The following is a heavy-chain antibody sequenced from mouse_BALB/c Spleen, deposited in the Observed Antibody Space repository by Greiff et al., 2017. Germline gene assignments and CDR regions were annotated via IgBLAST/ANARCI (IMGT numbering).Heavy chain of an antibody. J-gene: IGHJ4*01. CDR2: IYPGNVNT. CDR1: GYTFTSYY. Sequence: VQLQESGPELVKPGASVRISCKASGYTFTSYYIHWVKQRPGQGLEWIGWIYPGNVNTKYNEKFKGKATLTADKSSSTAYMQLSSLTSEDSAVYFCARETEDYAMDYWGQGTSVTVSS. D-gene: IGHD4-1*01. CDR3: ARETEDYAMDY. V-gene: IGHV1S56*01.